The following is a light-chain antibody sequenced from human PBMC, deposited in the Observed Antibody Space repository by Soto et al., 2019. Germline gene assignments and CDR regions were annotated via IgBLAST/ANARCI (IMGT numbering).Light chain of an antibody. CDR3: QSHDSSLSACV. CDR1: SSNIGAGYD. J-gene: IGLJ3*02. Sequence: QSVLTQPPSVSGAPGQRVTISCTGSSSNIGAGYDVHWYQQLPGTARKLLIYGNSNRPSGVPDRFSGSKSGTSASLAITGLQAEDEADYYCQSHDSSLSACVFGGGTK. V-gene: IGLV1-40*01. CDR2: GNS.